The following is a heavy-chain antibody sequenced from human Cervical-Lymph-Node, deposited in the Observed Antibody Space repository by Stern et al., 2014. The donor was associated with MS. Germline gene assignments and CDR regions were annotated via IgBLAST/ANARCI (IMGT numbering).Heavy chain of an antibody. D-gene: IGHD4-23*01. CDR1: GFTFNKYT. V-gene: IGHV3-48*02. CDR2: ISSSGNPF. J-gene: IGHJ6*02. CDR3: VRAVTFYGVDV. Sequence: EVQLVESGGGLVQPGGSLRLACAASGFTFNKYTMNWVRQAPGKGLEWLPYISSSGNPFYYAASVKGRFTVSRDNAKNSLFLQMNSLRDEDTAVYYCVRAVTFYGVDVWGQGTTVTVSS.